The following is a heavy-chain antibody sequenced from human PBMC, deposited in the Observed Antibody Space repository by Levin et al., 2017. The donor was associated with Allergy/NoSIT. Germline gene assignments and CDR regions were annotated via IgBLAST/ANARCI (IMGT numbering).Heavy chain of an antibody. CDR2: INHSGST. J-gene: IGHJ4*02. CDR3: ARGSNYYDSSGYWD. Sequence: PGGSLRLSCAVYGGSFSGYYWSWIRQPPGKGLEWIGEINHSGSTNYNPSLKSRVTISVDTSKNQFSLKLSSVTAADTAVYYCARGSNYYDSSGYWDWGQGTLVTVSS. V-gene: IGHV4-34*01. CDR1: GGSFSGYY. D-gene: IGHD3-22*01.